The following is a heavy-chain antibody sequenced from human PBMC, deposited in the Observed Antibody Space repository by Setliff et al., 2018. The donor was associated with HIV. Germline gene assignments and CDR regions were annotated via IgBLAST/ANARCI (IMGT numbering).Heavy chain of an antibody. V-gene: IGHV1-18*01. CDR1: GYTFLTYG. Sequence: ASVKVSCKASGYTFLTYGISWVRQAPGHGLEWMGWISPYNGNTNYAQKLQGRVTMTTDTSTSTAYMELRSLRSDDTVVYYCARGGGGYNFWSGYPSFDYWGQGTLVTVSS. CDR2: ISPYNGNT. CDR3: ARGGGGYNFWSGYPSFDY. D-gene: IGHD3-3*01. J-gene: IGHJ4*02.